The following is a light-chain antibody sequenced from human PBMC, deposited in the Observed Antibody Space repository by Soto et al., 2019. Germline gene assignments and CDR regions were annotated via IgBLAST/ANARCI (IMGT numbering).Light chain of an antibody. CDR1: QSVSSN. CDR2: GAS. Sequence: EIVMTQSPATLSVSPGERATLSCRASQSVSSNLAWYQQKPGQAPRLLIYGASTRATGIPARFSGSWSGTEFSLSISSLLSEDFAVYYCQQYNNWPSLTFGQGTKVEIK. CDR3: QQYNNWPSLT. J-gene: IGKJ1*01. V-gene: IGKV3-15*01.